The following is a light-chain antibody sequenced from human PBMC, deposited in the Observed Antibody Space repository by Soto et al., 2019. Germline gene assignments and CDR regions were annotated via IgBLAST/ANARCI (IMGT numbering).Light chain of an antibody. CDR3: QQYHSYPPT. CDR1: QGISSY. J-gene: IGKJ1*01. V-gene: IGKV1-8*01. Sequence: AIRMTQSPSSFSASTGDRVTITCRASQGISSYLAWYQQKPGKAPKLLIYAASTLQSGVPSRFSGSGSGTDFTLTISCLQSEDFATYYCQQYHSYPPTFGQGTKVEIK. CDR2: AAS.